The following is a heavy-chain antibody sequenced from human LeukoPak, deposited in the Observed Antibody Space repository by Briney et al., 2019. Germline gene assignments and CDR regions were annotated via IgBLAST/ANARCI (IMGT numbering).Heavy chain of an antibody. V-gene: IGHV3-30*18. Sequence: GGSLRLSCAASGFTFSSYAMHWVRQSPGKGLEWVAVISYDGLYKYSADSVQDRFNISRDNSKNTLYLQMNSLRREDTALYYCAKGEVAVVAASPEYWGQGTLVTVSS. CDR3: AKGEVAVVAASPEY. CDR2: ISYDGLYK. CDR1: GFTFSSYA. J-gene: IGHJ4*02. D-gene: IGHD2-15*01.